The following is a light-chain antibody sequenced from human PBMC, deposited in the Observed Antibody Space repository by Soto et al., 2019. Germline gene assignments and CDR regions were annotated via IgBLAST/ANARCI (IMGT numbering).Light chain of an antibody. V-gene: IGLV2-14*01. Sequence: QSALSQPASLSGSPGQSITISCTGTSSDLGAYNYVSWYQQYPGKAPKLMIYEVINRPSGVSNRFSGSKSGNTASLTISGLQAEDEADYYCSSYAASSTVVFGGGTKLTVL. CDR3: SSYAASSTVV. CDR1: SSDLGAYNY. CDR2: EVI. J-gene: IGLJ2*01.